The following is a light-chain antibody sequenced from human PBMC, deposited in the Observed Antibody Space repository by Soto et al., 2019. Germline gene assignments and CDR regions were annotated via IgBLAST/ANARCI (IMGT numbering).Light chain of an antibody. CDR1: QGIGNA. Sequence: AIQMTQSPSSLSASVGDRVTISCRASQGIGNALGWYQQKPGKPPKVLIYGASNLQSGVPSRFSGSGSGTEFALTISSLQPDDFATYYCQQYNTYSWTFGPGTKVDIK. CDR2: GAS. V-gene: IGKV1-6*01. CDR3: QQYNTYSWT. J-gene: IGKJ1*01.